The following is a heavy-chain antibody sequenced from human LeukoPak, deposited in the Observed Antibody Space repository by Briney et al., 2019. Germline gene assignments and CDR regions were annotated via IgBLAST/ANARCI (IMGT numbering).Heavy chain of an antibody. J-gene: IGHJ4*02. CDR2: ISSSSSYI. CDR3: ASGGYCSSTSCYEAGY. V-gene: IGHV3-21*01. D-gene: IGHD2-2*01. CDR1: GFTFSSYS. Sequence: GGSLRLSCAASGFTFSSYSMNWVRQAPGKGLEWVSSISSSSSYIYYADSVKGRFTISRDNAKNSLYLQMNSLRAEDTAVYYCASGGYCSSTSCYEAGYWGQGTLVTVSS.